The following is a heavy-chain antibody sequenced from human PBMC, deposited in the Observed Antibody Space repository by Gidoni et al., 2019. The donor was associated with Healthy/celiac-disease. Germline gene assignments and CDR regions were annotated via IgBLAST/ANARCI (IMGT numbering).Heavy chain of an antibody. Sequence: EVQLVESGGGLVQPGGSLRLSCAASGFTFSSYEMNWVRQAPGKGLEWVSYISSSGSTIYYADSVKGRFTISRDNAKNSLYLQMNSLRAEDTAVYYCASWQQLVRHDAFDIWGQGTMVTVSS. CDR2: ISSSGSTI. D-gene: IGHD6-13*01. CDR1: GFTFSSYE. J-gene: IGHJ3*02. V-gene: IGHV3-48*03. CDR3: ASWQQLVRHDAFDI.